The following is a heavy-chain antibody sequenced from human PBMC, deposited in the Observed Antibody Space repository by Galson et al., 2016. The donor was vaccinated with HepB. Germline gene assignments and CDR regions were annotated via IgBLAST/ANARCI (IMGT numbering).Heavy chain of an antibody. D-gene: IGHD2-21*02. CDR2: ISGHGDK. V-gene: IGHV2-5*01. CDR3: IHSSDLHHAFDI. CDR1: GFSLNTTDVG. J-gene: IGHJ3*02. Sequence: ALVKPTQTLTPTCTFSGFSLNTTDVGVGWIRQPPGKTLEWLALISGHGDKRYTPSLKSRLTISKDTSKQQVLLTMTNVDPVDTATYYCIHSSDLHHAFDIWGQGTSVIVSS.